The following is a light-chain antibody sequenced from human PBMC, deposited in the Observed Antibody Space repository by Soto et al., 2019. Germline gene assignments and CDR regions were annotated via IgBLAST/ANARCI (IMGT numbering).Light chain of an antibody. V-gene: IGKV1-9*01. CDR1: QSIGKH. Sequence: DIQMTQSPSFLSASVGDRVTITCRASQSIGKHLNWYQQKPGKAPKLLIYAASTLQSGVPSRLRGSGYGTELTITISSMQPEDFETYYCQQLNSYTITFGQGTRLEIK. CDR3: QQLNSYTIT. CDR2: AAS. J-gene: IGKJ5*01.